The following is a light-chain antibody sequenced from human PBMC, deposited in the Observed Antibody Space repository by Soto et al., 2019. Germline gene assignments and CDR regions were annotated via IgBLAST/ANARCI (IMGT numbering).Light chain of an antibody. J-gene: IGKJ1*01. CDR3: QQYNSYPWT. V-gene: IGKV3-15*01. CDR1: QSVSSN. Sequence: EIVLTQSPATLSLSPGERATLSCRASQSVSSNLAWYQHKPGQAPRLLIYGTSTRATGIPGRFSGSGSGTEFTLTITSLQPDDFATYYCQQYNSYPWTFGQGTKVDIK. CDR2: GTS.